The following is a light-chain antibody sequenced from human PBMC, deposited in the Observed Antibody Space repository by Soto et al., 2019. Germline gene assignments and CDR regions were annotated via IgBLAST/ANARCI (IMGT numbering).Light chain of an antibody. CDR3: QQPSNWPHT. Sequence: EIVLTQSPATLSLSPGERATLSCRASQSVSSYLAWYQQKPGQAPRLLIYDASNRATGIPARFSGSGSGTDFTLTISSLEPEDFAVYYCQQPSNWPHTFGQGTKLEIK. V-gene: IGKV3-11*01. J-gene: IGKJ2*01. CDR1: QSVSSY. CDR2: DAS.